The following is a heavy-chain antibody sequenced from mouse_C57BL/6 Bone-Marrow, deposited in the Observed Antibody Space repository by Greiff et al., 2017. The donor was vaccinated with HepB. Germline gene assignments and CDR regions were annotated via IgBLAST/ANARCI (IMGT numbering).Heavy chain of an antibody. CDR3: ASRFYYYGSSDYWYFDV. V-gene: IGHV1-69*01. CDR2: IDPSDSYT. Sequence: QVQLQQPGAELVMPGASVKLSCKASGYTFTSYWMHWVKQRPGQGLEWIGEIDPSDSYTNYNQKFKGKSTLTVDKSSSTAYMQLSSLTSEDSAVYYGASRFYYYGSSDYWYFDVWGTGTTVTVSS. D-gene: IGHD1-1*01. J-gene: IGHJ1*03. CDR1: GYTFTSYW.